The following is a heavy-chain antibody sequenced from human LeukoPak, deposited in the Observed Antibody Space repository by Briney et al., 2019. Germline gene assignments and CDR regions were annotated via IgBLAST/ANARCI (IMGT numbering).Heavy chain of an antibody. CDR1: GGSISTFY. J-gene: IGHJ4*02. CDR3: ARVGAGYYDRALDY. V-gene: IGHV4-59*01. Sequence: SETLSLTCTVSGGSISTFYWSWIRQPPGKGLEWIGYIYYSGSTNYNPSLKSRVTMSVDTSKNQFSLKVSSATAADTAVYYCARVGAGYYDRALDYWGQGTLVTVSS. CDR2: IYYSGST. D-gene: IGHD3-22*01.